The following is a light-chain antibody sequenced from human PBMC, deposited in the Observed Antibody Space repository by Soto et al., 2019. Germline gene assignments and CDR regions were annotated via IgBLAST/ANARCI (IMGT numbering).Light chain of an antibody. Sequence: QSVLTQPPSVSGAPGQRATISCTGSSSNIGAGYDVHWYQQLPGTPPKLLIYGNSNRPSGVPDRFSGSKSGTSASLAITGLQAEDEADYYCQSYDSSLSVVFGGGTKLTVL. CDR2: GNS. CDR3: QSYDSSLSVV. J-gene: IGLJ2*01. CDR1: SSNIGAGYD. V-gene: IGLV1-40*01.